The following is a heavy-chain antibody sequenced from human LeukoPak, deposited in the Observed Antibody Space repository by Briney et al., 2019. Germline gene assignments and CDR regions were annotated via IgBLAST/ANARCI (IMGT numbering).Heavy chain of an antibody. J-gene: IGHJ4*02. CDR2: IYYSGST. Sequence: SVTLSVTCTGSGGCSSSGGYYCRWIRQHPGKGLEWIGYIYYSGSTYYNPSLKSRVTISVDTSKNQFSLKPSSVTAADTAVYYCARGGIVVAPYFDYWGQGTLVTVSS. CDR1: GGCSSSGGYY. D-gene: IGHD3-22*01. V-gene: IGHV4-31*03. CDR3: ARGGIVVAPYFDY.